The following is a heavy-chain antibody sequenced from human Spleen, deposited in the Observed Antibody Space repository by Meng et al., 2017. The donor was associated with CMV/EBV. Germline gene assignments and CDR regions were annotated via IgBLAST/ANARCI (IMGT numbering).Heavy chain of an antibody. V-gene: IGHV1-2*02. J-gene: IGHJ5*02. CDR3: ASSTSGVVIGILRRYNWFDP. Sequence: FTGYYRHWVRQAPGQGLEWMGWINAYSGGTNYAQNFQGRVNMTRDTSISTAYMELTSLKSDDTAVYYCASSTSGVVIGILRRYNWFDPWGQGTLVTVSS. D-gene: IGHD2-21*01. CDR1: FTGYY. CDR2: INAYSGGT.